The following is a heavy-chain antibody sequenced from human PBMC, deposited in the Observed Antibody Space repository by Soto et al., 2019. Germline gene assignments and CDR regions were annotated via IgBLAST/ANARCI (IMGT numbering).Heavy chain of an antibody. Sequence: QVQLVHSGAEVKKPGASVKVSCKASGYTFTGYYMHWVRQAPGQGLEWMGWINPNSGGTNYAQKFQGWVTMTRDTSISTAYMELSWLRSDDTAVYYCARRAITIRNYGMDVWGQGTTVTVSS. CDR3: ARRAITIRNYGMDV. D-gene: IGHD3-3*01. V-gene: IGHV1-2*04. J-gene: IGHJ6*02. CDR1: GYTFTGYY. CDR2: INPNSGGT.